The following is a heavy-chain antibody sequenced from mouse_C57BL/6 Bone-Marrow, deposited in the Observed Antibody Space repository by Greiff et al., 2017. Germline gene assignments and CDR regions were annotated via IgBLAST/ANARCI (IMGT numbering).Heavy chain of an antibody. Sequence: QVHLQQPGAELVMPGASVTLSCKASGYTFTSYWMHWVQQRPGQGLEWIGEIDTSDSYTNYNPKFKGKSTLTVEKSSSTAYMQLSSLTSEDSAVYYCARDGYDGAWFAYWGQGTLVTVSA. J-gene: IGHJ3*01. CDR1: GYTFTSYW. V-gene: IGHV1-69*01. CDR3: ARDGYDGAWFAY. D-gene: IGHD2-2*01. CDR2: IDTSDSYT.